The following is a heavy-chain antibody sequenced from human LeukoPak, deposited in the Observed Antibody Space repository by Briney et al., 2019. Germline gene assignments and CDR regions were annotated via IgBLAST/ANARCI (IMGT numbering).Heavy chain of an antibody. CDR3: AATIFGVLIIGRYFQH. Sequence: PGGSLRLSCAASGFTFSSYAMSWVRQAPGKGLEWVSAISGSGGSTYYADSVKGRFTISRDNSKNTLYLQMNSLRAEDTAVYYCAATIFGVLIIGRYFQHWGQGTLVTVSS. CDR1: GFTFSSYA. D-gene: IGHD3-3*01. V-gene: IGHV3-23*01. CDR2: ISGSGGST. J-gene: IGHJ1*01.